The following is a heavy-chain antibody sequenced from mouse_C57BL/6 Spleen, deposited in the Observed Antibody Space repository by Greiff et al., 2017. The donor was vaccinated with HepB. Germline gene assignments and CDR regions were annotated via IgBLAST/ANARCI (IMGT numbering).Heavy chain of an antibody. CDR1: GYTFTSYW. CDR3: ERRGDSTGFAY. CDR2: IDPSDSET. V-gene: IGHV1-52*01. J-gene: IGHJ3*01. Sequence: QVQLQQPGAELVRPGSSVKLSCKASGYTFTSYWMHWVKQRPIQGLEWIGNIDPSDSETHYNQKFKDKATLTVDKSSSTAYMQLSSLTSEDSAVYYCERRGDSTGFAYWGQGTLVTVSA. D-gene: IGHD3-3*01.